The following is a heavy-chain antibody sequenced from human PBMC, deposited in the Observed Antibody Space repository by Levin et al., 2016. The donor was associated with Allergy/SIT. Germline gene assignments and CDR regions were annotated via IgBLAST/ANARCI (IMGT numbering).Heavy chain of an antibody. CDR2: IYSGGST. CDR1: GFTVSSNY. CDR3: ARVRRDYGDSRTSTLDY. D-gene: IGHD4-17*01. V-gene: IGHV3-66*02. Sequence: GESLKISCAASGFTVSSNYMSWVRQAPGKGLEWVSVIYSGGSTYYADSVKGRFTISRDNSKNTLYLQMNSLRAEDTAVYYCARVRRDYGDSRTSTLDYWGQGTLVTVSS. J-gene: IGHJ4*02.